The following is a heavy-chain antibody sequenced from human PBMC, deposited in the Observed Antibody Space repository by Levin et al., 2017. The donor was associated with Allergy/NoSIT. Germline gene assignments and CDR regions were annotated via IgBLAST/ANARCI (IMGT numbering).Heavy chain of an antibody. Sequence: GESLKISCAASGFTFSSYGMHWVRQAPGKGLEWVAVIWYDGSNKYYADSVKGRFTISRDNSKNTLYLQMNSLRAEDTAVYYCASAGAVPRWYYDFWSGSPDYYGMDVWGQGTTVTVSS. D-gene: IGHD3-3*01. CDR3: ASAGAVPRWYYDFWSGSPDYYGMDV. V-gene: IGHV3-33*01. CDR1: GFTFSSYG. CDR2: IWYDGSNK. J-gene: IGHJ6*02.